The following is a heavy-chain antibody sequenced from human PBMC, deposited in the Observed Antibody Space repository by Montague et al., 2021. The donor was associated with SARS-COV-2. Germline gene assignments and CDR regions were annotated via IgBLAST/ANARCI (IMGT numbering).Heavy chain of an antibody. Sequence: SETLSLTCTVSGASISSSSYYWGWIHEPPGKGLEWIGSIYYSGSPXYNPSLKRRVTISVDTSKNQFSLKLTSVTAADTAVYYCARKEMKYSSVWSTGGNWFDPWGQGTLVTVSS. J-gene: IGHJ5*02. CDR1: GASISSSSYY. CDR2: IYYSGSP. CDR3: ARKEMKYSSVWSTGGNWFDP. D-gene: IGHD6-13*01. V-gene: IGHV4-39*01.